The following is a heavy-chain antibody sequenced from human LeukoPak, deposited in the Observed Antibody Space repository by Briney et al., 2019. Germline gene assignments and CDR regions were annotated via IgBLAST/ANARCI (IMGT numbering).Heavy chain of an antibody. CDR1: GFSFSRHA. CDR3: ANEEVPNDY. Sequence: RGSLRLSCAVSGFSFSRHAMTWVRQPPGKGLEWVSALSRGGDTTYYADSVKGRFTISRDVSKNILYLQLDSLRADDTALYYCANEEVPNDYWGQGTLVTVAS. V-gene: IGHV3-23*01. D-gene: IGHD4/OR15-4a*01. J-gene: IGHJ4*02. CDR2: LSRGGDTT.